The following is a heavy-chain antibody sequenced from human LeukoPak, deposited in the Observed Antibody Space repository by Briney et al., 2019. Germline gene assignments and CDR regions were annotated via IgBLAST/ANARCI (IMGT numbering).Heavy chain of an antibody. CDR2: ISGDGGST. Sequence: GGSLRLSCAASGFTFDEYAMRWVRQAPGKGLEWVSLISGDGGSTYYADSVKGRFTISRGNSKNSLHLQMSSLRTEDTVFYYCASDLVVVVAAQYWGQGTLVTVSS. CDR1: GFTFDEYA. V-gene: IGHV3-43*02. D-gene: IGHD2-15*01. J-gene: IGHJ4*02. CDR3: ASDLVVVVAAQY.